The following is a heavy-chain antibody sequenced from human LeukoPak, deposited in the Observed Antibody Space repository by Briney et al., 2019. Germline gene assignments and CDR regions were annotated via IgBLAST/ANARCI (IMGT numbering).Heavy chain of an antibody. CDR1: GGSISSYY. J-gene: IGHJ6*03. Sequence: PSETLSLTCTVSGGSISSYYWSWIRQPPGKGLEWIGYIYYSGSTNYNPSLKSRVTISLDTSKNQFSLKLSSVTAADTAVYYCARDRRGSYPYYYYYMDVWGKGTTVTVSS. CDR2: IYYSGST. V-gene: IGHV4-59*12. D-gene: IGHD1-26*01. CDR3: ARDRRGSYPYYYYYMDV.